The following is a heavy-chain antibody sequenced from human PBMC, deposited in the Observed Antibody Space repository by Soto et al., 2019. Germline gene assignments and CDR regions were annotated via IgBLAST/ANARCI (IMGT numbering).Heavy chain of an antibody. D-gene: IGHD2-21*01. CDR1: GGSISSSSYY. CDR3: ARDLGDYYAPDP. CDR2: IYYSGST. Sequence: SETLSLTCTVSGGSISSSSYYWGWIRQPPGKGLEWIGSIYYSGSTYYNPSLKSRVTMTRNTSISTAYMELSSLRSEDTAVYYCARDLGDYYAPDPWGQGTLVTVSS. J-gene: IGHJ5*02. V-gene: IGHV4-39*07.